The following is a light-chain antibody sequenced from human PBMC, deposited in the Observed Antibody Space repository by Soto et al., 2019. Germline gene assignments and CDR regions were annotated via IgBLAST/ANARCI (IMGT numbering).Light chain of an antibody. CDR3: LQARQTPPT. J-gene: IGKJ5*01. V-gene: IGKV2-28*01. CDR2: FGS. CDR1: QSLLHSNGNNN. Sequence: DIVMTQSPLSLPVTPGEPASISCRSSQSLLHSNGNNNLNWYLQKPGQSPQLLIYFGSTRASGVSDRFSGRGSGTDFTLKISRVEAEDVGVYYCLQARQTPPTFGQGTRLEIK.